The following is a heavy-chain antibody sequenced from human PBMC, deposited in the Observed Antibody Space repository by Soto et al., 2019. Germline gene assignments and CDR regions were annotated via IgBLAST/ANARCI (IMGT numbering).Heavy chain of an antibody. CDR1: GFTFSSYG. Sequence: QVQLVESGGGVVQPGRSLRLSCAASGFTFSSYGMHWVRQAPGEGLEWVAVISYDGSSKYYADSVKGRFTISRDNSKNTLYLQMNSLRAEDTTVYYCTSGSPASFDYWGQGTLVTVSS. CDR2: ISYDGSSK. D-gene: IGHD1-26*01. V-gene: IGHV3-30*03. CDR3: TSGSPASFDY. J-gene: IGHJ4*02.